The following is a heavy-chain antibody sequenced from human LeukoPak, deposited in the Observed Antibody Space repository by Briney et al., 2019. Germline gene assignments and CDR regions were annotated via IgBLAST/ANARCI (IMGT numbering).Heavy chain of an antibody. J-gene: IGHJ4*02. D-gene: IGHD2-15*01. CDR3: ARVMTLAATESFDS. V-gene: IGHV3-20*04. CDR1: GFTFDDYG. CDR2: INWNGGST. Sequence: GGSLRLSCAASGFTFDDYGMSWVRQAPGKGLEWVSGINWNGGSTGYADSVKGRFTISRDNANNSLYLQMNSLRAEDTAVYYCARVMTLAATESFDSWGQGTLVTVSS.